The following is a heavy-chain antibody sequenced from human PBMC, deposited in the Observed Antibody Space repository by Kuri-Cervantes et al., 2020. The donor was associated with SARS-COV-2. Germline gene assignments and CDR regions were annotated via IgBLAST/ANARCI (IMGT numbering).Heavy chain of an antibody. CDR1: GFTVSSNY. CDR3: AREDRYGGKLNWFDP. CDR2: IYSGGST. D-gene: IGHD1-26*01. J-gene: IGHJ5*02. Sequence: GESLKISCAASGFTVSSNYMSWVRQAPGKGLEWVSVIYSGGSTYYADSVQGRFTISRDNSKNTLYLQMNSLRVEDTAVYYCAREDRYGGKLNWFDPWGQGTLVTVSS. V-gene: IGHV3-53*01.